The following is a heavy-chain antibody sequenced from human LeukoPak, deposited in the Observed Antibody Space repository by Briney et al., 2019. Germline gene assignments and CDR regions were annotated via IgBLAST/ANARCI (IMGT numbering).Heavy chain of an antibody. V-gene: IGHV3-9*01. CDR2: ISWNSGSI. J-gene: IGHJ4*02. CDR3: ARHPSGTDYGFDY. CDR1: GFTFDDYA. D-gene: IGHD1-26*01. Sequence: GGSLRLSCTASGFTFDDYAMHWVRQAPGKGLEWVSGISWNSGSIGYADSVKGRFTISRDDAKNSLFLQMSSLRAEDTAVYYCARHPSGTDYGFDYWGQGTLVTVSS.